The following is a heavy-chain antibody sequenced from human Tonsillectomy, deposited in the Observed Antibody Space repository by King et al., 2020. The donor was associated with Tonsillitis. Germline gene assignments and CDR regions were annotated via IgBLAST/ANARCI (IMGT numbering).Heavy chain of an antibody. J-gene: IGHJ3*01. CDR3: ARDFIVGATDAFDF. V-gene: IGHV3-74*01. CDR1: GFTFSSYG. CDR2: IISDGVGP. Sequence: VQLVESGGGLVQPGGSLKLPGAAPGFTFSSYGMTWVRQAPGKGLVWFSRIISDGVGPSYADSVKGRFTISRDNAKNTLYLQMNSLRAEDTAVYYCARDFIVGATDAFDFWGQGTMVTVSS. D-gene: IGHD1-26*01.